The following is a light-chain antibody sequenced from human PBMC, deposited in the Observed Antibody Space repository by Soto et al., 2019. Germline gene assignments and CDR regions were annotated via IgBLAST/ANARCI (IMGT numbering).Light chain of an antibody. CDR3: QQYGSSPRT. Sequence: EIVLTQSPGTLSLSPGERATLSCRASQSVSSIFLAWYQHKPGQAPRLLIYGASTRATGIPDRFSGSGSGTDFILTISRLEPEDFAVYYCQQYGSSPRTFGHGTRVEIQ. J-gene: IGKJ1*01. V-gene: IGKV3-20*01. CDR1: QSVSSIF. CDR2: GAS.